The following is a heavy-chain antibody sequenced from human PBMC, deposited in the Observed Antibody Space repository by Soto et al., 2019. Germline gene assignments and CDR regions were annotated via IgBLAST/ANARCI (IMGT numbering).Heavy chain of an antibody. CDR3: ARVLRYSSSSIYYYGMDV. Sequence: SETLSLTCTVSGGSISSGDYYWSWIRQPPGKGLEWIGYIYYSGSTYYNPSLKSRVTISVDTSKNQFSLKLSSVTAADTAVYYCARVLRYSSSSIYYYGMDVWGQWTTVTVSS. V-gene: IGHV4-30-4*01. CDR1: GGSISSGDYY. J-gene: IGHJ6*02. CDR2: IYYSGST. D-gene: IGHD6-6*01.